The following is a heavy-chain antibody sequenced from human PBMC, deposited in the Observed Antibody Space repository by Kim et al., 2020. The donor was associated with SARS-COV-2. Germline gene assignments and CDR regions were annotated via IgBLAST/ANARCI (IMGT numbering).Heavy chain of an antibody. CDR1: GYTFTSYA. J-gene: IGHJ5*02. CDR3: AREIYSDYGDHWFDP. V-gene: IGHV7-4-1*02. CDR2: INTNTGNP. D-gene: IGHD4-17*01. Sequence: ASVKVSCKASGYTFTSYAMNWVRQASGQGLEWMGWINTNTGNPTYAQGFTGRFVFSLDTSVSTAYLQISSLKAEDTAVYYCAREIYSDYGDHWFDPWGQRTLVTVSS.